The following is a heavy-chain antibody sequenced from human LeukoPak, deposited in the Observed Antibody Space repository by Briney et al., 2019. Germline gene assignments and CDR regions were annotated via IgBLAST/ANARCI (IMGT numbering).Heavy chain of an antibody. CDR2: MSPNSGDT. CDR1: GYSFSSYN. Sequence: ASVKVSCKASGYSFSSYNIHWVRQATGQGLEWMGWMSPNSGDTGFAQKFQGRVTLTRDTSINTAYMQLSGLRFEDTAVYYCARRYCPNGVCYHSVDYWGQGTLVTVSS. V-gene: IGHV1-8*01. CDR3: ARRYCPNGVCYHSVDY. D-gene: IGHD2-8*01. J-gene: IGHJ4*02.